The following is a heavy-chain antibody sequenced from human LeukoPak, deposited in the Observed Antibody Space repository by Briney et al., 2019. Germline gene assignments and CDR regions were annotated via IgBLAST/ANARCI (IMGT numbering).Heavy chain of an antibody. J-gene: IGHJ4*02. Sequence: GGSLRLSCTASGFTFGDYAMSWVRQAPGKGLEWVGFIRSKAYGGTTEYAASVKGRFTISRDDSKSIAYLQMNSLKTEDTAVYYCTRDLVEYSSSWAIDYWGQGTLVTVSS. CDR2: IRSKAYGGTT. D-gene: IGHD6-6*01. V-gene: IGHV3-49*04. CDR1: GFTFGDYA. CDR3: TRDLVEYSSSWAIDY.